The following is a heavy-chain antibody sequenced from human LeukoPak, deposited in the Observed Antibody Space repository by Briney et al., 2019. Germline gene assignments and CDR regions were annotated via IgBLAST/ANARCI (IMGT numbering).Heavy chain of an antibody. J-gene: IGHJ4*02. CDR2: IYSGGST. D-gene: IGHD6-19*01. V-gene: IGHV3-NL1*01. CDR1: GFTFSSYG. Sequence: GGSLRLSCAASGFTFSSYGMHWVRQAPGKGLEWVSIIYSGGSTYYADSVKGRFTISRDNPKNTLHLQMNSLRAEDTAVYYCARSTQWLGHYDYWGQGTLVTVSS. CDR3: ARSTQWLGHYDY.